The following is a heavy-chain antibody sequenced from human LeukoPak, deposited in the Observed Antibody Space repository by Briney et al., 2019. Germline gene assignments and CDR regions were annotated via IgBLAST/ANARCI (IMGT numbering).Heavy chain of an antibody. V-gene: IGHV3-30*02. Sequence: GGSLRLSCEASGFTFNNFGMHWVRQAPGKGLEWVAFIGYDESKKYYAESVKGRFTISRDNSKNTLYLQMNSLRAEDTAVYYCAKDRRQQLVPYYFDYWGQGTLVTVSS. CDR1: GFTFNNFG. CDR2: IGYDESKK. J-gene: IGHJ4*02. CDR3: AKDRRQQLVPYYFDY. D-gene: IGHD6-13*01.